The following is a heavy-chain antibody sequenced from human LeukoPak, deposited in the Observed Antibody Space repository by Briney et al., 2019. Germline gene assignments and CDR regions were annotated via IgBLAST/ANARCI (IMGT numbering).Heavy chain of an antibody. V-gene: IGHV1-2*02. CDR1: GYTFTGYY. CDR3: ARSITGTTGWFDP. Sequence: ASVKVSCKASGYTFTGYYMPWVRQAPGQGLEWMGWINPNSGGTSYAQKFQGRVTMTRDTSISTAYMELSRLTSDDTAVYYCARSITGTTGWFDPWGQGTLVTVSS. J-gene: IGHJ5*02. D-gene: IGHD1-7*01. CDR2: INPNSGGT.